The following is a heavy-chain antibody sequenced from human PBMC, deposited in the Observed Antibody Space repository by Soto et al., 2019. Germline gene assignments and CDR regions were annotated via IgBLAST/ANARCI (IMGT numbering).Heavy chain of an antibody. J-gene: IGHJ4*02. V-gene: IGHV1-69*13. Sequence: SVKVSCKASVGTFSSYAISWVRQAPGQGLEWMGGIIPIFGTANYAQKFQGRVTITADESTSTAYMELSSLRSEDTAVYYCARGGSTYYYDSSGYFDYWGQGTLVTVSS. D-gene: IGHD3-22*01. CDR2: IIPIFGTA. CDR3: ARGGSTYYYDSSGYFDY. CDR1: VGTFSSYA.